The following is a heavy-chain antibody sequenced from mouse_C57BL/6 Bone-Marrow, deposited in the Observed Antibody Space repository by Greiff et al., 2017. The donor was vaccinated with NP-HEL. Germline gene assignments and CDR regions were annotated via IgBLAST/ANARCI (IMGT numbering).Heavy chain of an antibody. D-gene: IGHD2-3*01. J-gene: IGHJ1*03. V-gene: IGHV5-4*01. CDR2: ISDGGSYT. Sequence: EVKLVESGGGLVKPGGSLKLSCAASGFTFSSYAMSWVRQTPEKRLEWVATISDGGSYTYYPDNVKGRFTISRDNAKNNLYLQMSHLKSEDTAMYYCARDLMVTKYWYFDVWGTGTTVTVSS. CDR1: GFTFSSYA. CDR3: ARDLMVTKYWYFDV.